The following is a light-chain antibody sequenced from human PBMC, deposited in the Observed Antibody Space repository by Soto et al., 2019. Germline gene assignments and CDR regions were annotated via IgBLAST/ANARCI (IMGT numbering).Light chain of an antibody. J-gene: IGLJ2*01. CDR3: QSYDSCLSGSVV. CDR2: GNS. Sequence: QSVLTQPPSVSGAPGQRVTISCTGSSSNIGAGYDVHGYQQLPVTAPKLLIYGNSNRPSGVPDRFSGSKSGTSASLAITGLQAEDEADYYCQSYDSCLSGSVVFGGGTKLTVL. V-gene: IGLV1-40*01. CDR1: SSNIGAGYD.